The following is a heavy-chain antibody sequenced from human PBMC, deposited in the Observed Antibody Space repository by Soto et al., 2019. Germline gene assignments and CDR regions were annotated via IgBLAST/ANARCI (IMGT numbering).Heavy chain of an antibody. V-gene: IGHV3-30*18. D-gene: IGHD6-13*01. CDR3: AKESSSSWSHDY. Sequence: QVQLVESGGGVVQPGRSLRLSCAASGFTFSSYGMHWVRQAPGKGLEWVAVISYDGSNKYYADSVKGRFTISRDNSKNTLYLQMNSLRAEDTAVYYCAKESSSSWSHDYWGQGTLVTVSS. CDR1: GFTFSSYG. J-gene: IGHJ4*02. CDR2: ISYDGSNK.